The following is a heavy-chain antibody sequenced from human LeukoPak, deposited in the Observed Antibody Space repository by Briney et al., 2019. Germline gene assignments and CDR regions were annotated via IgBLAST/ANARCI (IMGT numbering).Heavy chain of an antibody. CDR2: INSDGSST. Sequence: GGSLRLSCAASGFTFSSYWMHWVRQAPGKGLVWVSRINSDGSSTNYADSVKGRFTISRDNAKNTLYLQMNSLRDEDTAVYYCARPYSSGWWYFDYWGQGTLVTVSS. V-gene: IGHV3-74*01. CDR1: GFTFSSYW. CDR3: ARPYSSGWWYFDY. J-gene: IGHJ4*02. D-gene: IGHD6-19*01.